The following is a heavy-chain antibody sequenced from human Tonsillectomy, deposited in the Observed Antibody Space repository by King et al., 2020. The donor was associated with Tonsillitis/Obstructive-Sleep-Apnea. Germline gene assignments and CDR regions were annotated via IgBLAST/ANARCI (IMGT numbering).Heavy chain of an antibody. CDR3: ARGPYCSSTSCSGGWFDP. Sequence: VQLQQWGAGLLKPSETLSLTCAVYGGSFSGYYWSWIRQPPGKGLEGIGEINHRGSTNYNPSLTSRVTISVDTSKNQFSLKLYSVSAADTAVYYCARGPYCSSTSCSGGWFDPWGQGTLVTVSS. CDR2: INHRGST. CDR1: GGSFSGYY. D-gene: IGHD2-2*01. V-gene: IGHV4-34*01. J-gene: IGHJ5*02.